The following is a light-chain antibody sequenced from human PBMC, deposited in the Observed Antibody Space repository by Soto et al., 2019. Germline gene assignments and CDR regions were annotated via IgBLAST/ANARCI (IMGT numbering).Light chain of an antibody. CDR2: DVS. V-gene: IGKV3-11*01. CDR1: QSVTSY. Sequence: EIVLTQSPATLSLSPGEIATLSCRASQSVTSYLAWYQQKPGQAPRLLIYDVSNRASGIPARFSGSGSETDFTLTISSLEPEDFAVYYCQQRSDWPLTFGQGTRLEIK. CDR3: QQRSDWPLT. J-gene: IGKJ5*01.